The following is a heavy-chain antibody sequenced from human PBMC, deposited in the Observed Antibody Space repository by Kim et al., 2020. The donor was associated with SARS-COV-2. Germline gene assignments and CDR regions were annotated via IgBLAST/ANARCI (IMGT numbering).Heavy chain of an antibody. D-gene: IGHD3-16*01. CDR1: GGSISSSSYY. V-gene: IGHV4-39*07. J-gene: IGHJ4*02. CDR3: AGESPTMNLPGGFDY. CDR2: IYYSGST. Sequence: SETLSLTCTVSGGSISSSSYYWGWIRQPPGKGLEWIGSIYYSGSTYYNPSLKSRVTISVDTSKNQFSLKLSSVTAADTAVYYCAGESPTMNLPGGFDYWGQGTLVTVSS.